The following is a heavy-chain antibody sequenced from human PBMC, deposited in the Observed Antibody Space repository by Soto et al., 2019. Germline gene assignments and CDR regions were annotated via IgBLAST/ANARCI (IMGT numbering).Heavy chain of an antibody. CDR1: GFTFSSYG. Sequence: PGGSLRLSCAASGFTFSSYGMHWVRQAPGKGLEWVAVIWYDGSNKYYADSVKGRFTISRDNSKNTLYLQMNSLRAEDTAVYYCAREIGSGWWTYGRNYYYYGMDVWGQGTTVTVSS. CDR2: IWYDGSNK. CDR3: AREIGSGWWTYGRNYYYYGMDV. V-gene: IGHV3-33*01. J-gene: IGHJ6*02. D-gene: IGHD6-19*01.